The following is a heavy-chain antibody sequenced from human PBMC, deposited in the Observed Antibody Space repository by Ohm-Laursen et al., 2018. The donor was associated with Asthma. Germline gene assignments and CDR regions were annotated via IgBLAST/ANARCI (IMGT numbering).Heavy chain of an antibody. CDR1: GGSISSGDYY. J-gene: IGHJ5*02. CDR3: ARERVYDSSGYPHH. Sequence: SDTLSLTCTVSGGSISSGDYYWSWIRQPPGKGLEWIGYIYYSGSTYYNPSLKSRVTISVDTSKNQFSLKLSSVTAADTAVYYCARERVYDSSGYPHHWGQGTLVTVSS. V-gene: IGHV4-30-4*02. CDR2: IYYSGST. D-gene: IGHD3-22*01.